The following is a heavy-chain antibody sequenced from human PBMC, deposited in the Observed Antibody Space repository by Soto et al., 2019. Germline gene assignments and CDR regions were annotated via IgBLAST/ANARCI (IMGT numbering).Heavy chain of an antibody. CDR2: INPNSGGT. CDR1: GYTFTSYG. CDR3: ASLWDRYYGMDV. J-gene: IGHJ6*02. Sequence: VKVSCKASGYTFTSYGISWVRQAPGQGLEWMGWINPNSGGTNYAQKFQGRVTMTRDTSISTAYMELSRLRSDDTAVYYCASLWDRYYGMDVWGQGTTVTVSS. D-gene: IGHD1-26*01. V-gene: IGHV1-2*02.